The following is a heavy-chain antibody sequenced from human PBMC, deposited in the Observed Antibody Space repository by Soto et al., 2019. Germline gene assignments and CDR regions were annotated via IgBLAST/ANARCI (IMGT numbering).Heavy chain of an antibody. Sequence: QITLKESGPTLVKPTQTLTLTCTFSGFSLSTSGVGVGWIRQPPGKALEWLALIYWDNDKRYSPSLQSRLTITKDTSKTQVVLTRSNMDPVETATYYCVHSRCGGDCLQSYPSHYYYGMDVWGQGTTVTVSS. CDR2: IYWDNDK. D-gene: IGHD2-21*02. J-gene: IGHJ6*02. V-gene: IGHV2-5*02. CDR3: VHSRCGGDCLQSYPSHYYYGMDV. CDR1: GFSLSTSGVG.